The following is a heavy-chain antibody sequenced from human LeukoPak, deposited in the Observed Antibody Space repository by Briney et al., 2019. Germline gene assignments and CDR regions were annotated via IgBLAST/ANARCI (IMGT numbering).Heavy chain of an antibody. CDR2: IYYRGST. CDR3: ARHDSSGHYNPFDY. J-gene: IGHJ4*02. Sequence: SETLSLTCTVSGGSISSSSYYWGWIRQPPGKGLEWIGSIYYRGSTYYNPSLQSRVTVSVDTSKNQFSLKLSSVTAADTAVYYCARHDSSGHYNPFDYWGQGTLVIVSS. D-gene: IGHD3-22*01. CDR1: GGSISSSSYY. V-gene: IGHV4-39*01.